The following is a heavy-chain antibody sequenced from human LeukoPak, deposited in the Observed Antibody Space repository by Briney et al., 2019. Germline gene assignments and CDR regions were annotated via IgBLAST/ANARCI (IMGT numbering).Heavy chain of an antibody. V-gene: IGHV3-66*01. D-gene: IGHD3-3*01. Sequence: GGSLRLSCAASEFSVGSNYMTWVRQAPGKGLEWVSLIYSGGSTYYADSVKGRFTISRDNSKNTLYLQMNSLRAEDTAVYYCAKDLRALRQTAIDYWGQGTLVTVSS. CDR3: AKDLRALRQTAIDY. CDR2: IYSGGST. J-gene: IGHJ4*02. CDR1: EFSVGSNY.